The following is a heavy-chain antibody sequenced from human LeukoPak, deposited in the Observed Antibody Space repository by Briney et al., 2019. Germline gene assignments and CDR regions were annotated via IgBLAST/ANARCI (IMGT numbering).Heavy chain of an antibody. V-gene: IGHV4-4*07. D-gene: IGHD4-23*01. Sequence: SETLSLTCTVSGGSISSYYWSWIRQPAGEGLEWIGRIYITGSTDYNPSLKSRVTMSVDTSNNQFSLKLTSVTAADTAVYYCAKSWGYAANSLHIQHWGQGARVIVSA. CDR3: AKSWGYAANSLHIQH. J-gene: IGHJ1*01. CDR1: GGSISSYY. CDR2: IYITGST.